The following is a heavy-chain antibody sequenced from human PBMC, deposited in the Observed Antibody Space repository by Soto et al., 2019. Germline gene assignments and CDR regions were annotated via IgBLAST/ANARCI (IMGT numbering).Heavy chain of an antibody. D-gene: IGHD1-20*01. CDR1: GFTFSTHA. J-gene: IGHJ4*02. CDR3: ARDQTGITTTGGGRIDH. Sequence: GGSLRLSCAASGFTFSTHAMHWVRQAPGKGLECVAIVSFDGSNKYYADSVKGRFTISRDNSKNTLHLQMSGLTPEDTAVYYCARDQTGITTTGGGRIDHWGQGTLVTVSS. V-gene: IGHV3-30-3*01. CDR2: VSFDGSNK.